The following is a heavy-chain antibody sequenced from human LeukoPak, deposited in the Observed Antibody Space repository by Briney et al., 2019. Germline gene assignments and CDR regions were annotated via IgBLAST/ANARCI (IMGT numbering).Heavy chain of an antibody. J-gene: IGHJ4*02. Sequence: SETLSLTCTVSSGSIGSYYWSWIRQPAGKGLEWIGRIHNSGNTNYNPSLKSRVTMSVDTSKNRFSLKLTSVTAADTALYYCARDRSGAYYRDYFDYWGQGILVTVSS. CDR2: IHNSGNT. V-gene: IGHV4-4*07. D-gene: IGHD3-22*01. CDR1: SGSIGSYY. CDR3: ARDRSGAYYRDYFDY.